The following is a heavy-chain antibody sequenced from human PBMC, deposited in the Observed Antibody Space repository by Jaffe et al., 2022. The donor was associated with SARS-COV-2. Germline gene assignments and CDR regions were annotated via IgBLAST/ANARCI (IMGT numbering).Heavy chain of an antibody. V-gene: IGHV4-39*01. D-gene: IGHD3-10*01. CDR3: GRRASGRNWFDP. Sequence: QLQLQESGPGLVKPSETLSLTCTVSGGSISSSDYYWGWICQAPGKGLEWIASIHYSGRTYYNPSLKSRVTISIDTSKNQFSLTLSSVTAADTAVYYCGRRASGRNWFDPWGQGTLVTVSS. J-gene: IGHJ5*02. CDR2: IHYSGRT. CDR1: GGSISSSDYY.